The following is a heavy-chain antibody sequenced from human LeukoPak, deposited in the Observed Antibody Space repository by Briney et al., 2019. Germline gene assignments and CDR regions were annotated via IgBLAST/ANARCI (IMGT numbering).Heavy chain of an antibody. CDR1: GFTFSSYA. CDR3: AKDLGYCSGGSCSTFDY. CDR2: ISGSGGST. V-gene: IGHV3-23*01. J-gene: IGHJ4*02. Sequence: GGSLRLSCAASGFTFSSYAMSWVRQAPGKGLEWVSAISGSGGSTYYADSVKGRFTISRDNSKNTLYLQMNSLSAEDTAVYYCAKDLGYCSGGSCSTFDYWGQGTLVTVSS. D-gene: IGHD2-15*01.